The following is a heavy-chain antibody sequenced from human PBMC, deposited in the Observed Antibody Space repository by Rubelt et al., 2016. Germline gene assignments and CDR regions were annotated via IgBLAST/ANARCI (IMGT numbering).Heavy chain of an antibody. J-gene: IGHJ4*02. Sequence: GGSLRLSCAASGFTFSSYAMSWVRQAPGKGLEWVSAISGSGGVPYYADSVKGRSTISRDNSKNTLYLQMNSLRAEDTAIYFCARVSTVTSNFDYWGQGTLVTVSS. V-gene: IGHV3-23*01. D-gene: IGHD4-17*01. CDR1: GFTFSSYA. CDR2: ISGSGGVP. CDR3: ARVSTVTSNFDY.